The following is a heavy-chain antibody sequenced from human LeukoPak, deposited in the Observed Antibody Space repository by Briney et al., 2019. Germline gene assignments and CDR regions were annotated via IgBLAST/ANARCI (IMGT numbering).Heavy chain of an antibody. CDR1: GGSISSSSYF. J-gene: IGHJ4*02. CDR2: IFYSGST. CDR3: ARQMNTVTADY. D-gene: IGHD4-17*01. Sequence: SETLSLTCTVSGGSISSSSYFWGWIRQPPGKGLEWIGSIFYSGSTYHNPSLNSRVTISIDTSKNQFSLRLSSVTAADTAVYYCARQMNTVTADYWGQGTLVTVSS. V-gene: IGHV4-39*01.